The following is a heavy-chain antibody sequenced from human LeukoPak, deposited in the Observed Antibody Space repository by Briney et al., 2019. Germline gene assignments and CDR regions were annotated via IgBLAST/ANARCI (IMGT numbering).Heavy chain of an antibody. CDR1: GFTFSSHW. D-gene: IGHD3-22*01. CDR2: ISSDGSNT. Sequence: PGGSLRLACAASGFTFSSHWMHWVRQAPGKGLVWVSHISSDGSNTRYADSVKGRFTISRDNSKDSLYLQMDSLRAEDTAVYFCAKGVNTVSFTFDYWGQGTLVTVSS. J-gene: IGHJ4*02. V-gene: IGHV3-74*01. CDR3: AKGVNTVSFTFDY.